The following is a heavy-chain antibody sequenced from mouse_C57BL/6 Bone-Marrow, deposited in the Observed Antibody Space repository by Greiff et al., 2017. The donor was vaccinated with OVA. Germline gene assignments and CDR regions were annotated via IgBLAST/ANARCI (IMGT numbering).Heavy chain of an antibody. Sequence: DVKLVESGGGLVKPGGSLKLSCAASGFTFSDYGMHWVRQAPEKGLEWVAYISSGSSTIYYADTVKGRFTISRDNAKNTLFLQMTSLRSEDTAMYYCARPTSTGAMDYWGQGTSVTVSS. D-gene: IGHD5-1*01. CDR2: ISSGSSTI. CDR1: GFTFSDYG. CDR3: ARPTSTGAMDY. J-gene: IGHJ4*01. V-gene: IGHV5-17*01.